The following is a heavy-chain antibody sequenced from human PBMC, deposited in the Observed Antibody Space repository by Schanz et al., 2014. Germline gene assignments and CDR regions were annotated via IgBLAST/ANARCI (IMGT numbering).Heavy chain of an antibody. J-gene: IGHJ3*02. Sequence: EVQLVESGGGLVQPGRSLRLSCAASGFTFSTHAMHWVRQAPGKGLEWVSTIGTSGGTNYAESVKGRFTISRDNSKNTLYLQMNSLRAEDTAVYYCAKGSFGELSACDIWGQGTMVTVSS. D-gene: IGHD3-10*01. V-gene: IGHV3-23*04. CDR2: IGTSGGT. CDR1: GFTFSTHA. CDR3: AKGSFGELSACDI.